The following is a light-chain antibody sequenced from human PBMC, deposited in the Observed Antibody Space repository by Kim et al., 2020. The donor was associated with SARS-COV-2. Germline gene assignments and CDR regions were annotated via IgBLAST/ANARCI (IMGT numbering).Light chain of an antibody. V-gene: IGLV3-19*01. CDR2: GKN. CDR3: NSRDSSGNHV. J-gene: IGLJ1*01. CDR1: SLRSYY. Sequence: SSELTQDPAVSEALGQTVRITCQGDSLRSYYASWYQQKPGQAPVLVIYGKNNRPSGIPDRFSGSSSGNTASLTITGAQAEDEADYYCNSRDSSGNHVFGT.